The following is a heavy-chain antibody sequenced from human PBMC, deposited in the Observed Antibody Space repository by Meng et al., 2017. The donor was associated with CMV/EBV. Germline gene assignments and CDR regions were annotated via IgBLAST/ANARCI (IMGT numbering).Heavy chain of an antibody. D-gene: IGHD6-19*01. CDR2: IVPIFGTT. J-gene: IGHJ4*02. CDR3: ARSSQWLQPNLDH. CDR1: GGTFSSYA. Sequence: SVKVSCKTSGGTFSSYAFIWVRQAPGQGLEWMAGIVPIFGTTDYAQKFQGRVTLTTDKSTSTAYMELSSLTSEDTAVYYCARSSQWLQPNLDHWGQGTLVTVSS. V-gene: IGHV1-69*05.